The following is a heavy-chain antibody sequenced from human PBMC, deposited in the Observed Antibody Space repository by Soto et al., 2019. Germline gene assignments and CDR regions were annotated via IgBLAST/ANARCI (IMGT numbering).Heavy chain of an antibody. V-gene: IGHV3-48*01. Sequence: GGSLRLSCAASGFTFSSYSMNWVRQAPGKGLEWVSYISSSSSTIYYADSVKGRFTISRDNAKNSLYLQMNSLRAEDTAVYYCARGLKLGLPRALIAFDSWGQGTMVTVSS. CDR3: ARGLKLGLPRALIAFDS. J-gene: IGHJ3*02. D-gene: IGHD4-17*01. CDR1: GFTFSSYS. CDR2: ISSSSSTI.